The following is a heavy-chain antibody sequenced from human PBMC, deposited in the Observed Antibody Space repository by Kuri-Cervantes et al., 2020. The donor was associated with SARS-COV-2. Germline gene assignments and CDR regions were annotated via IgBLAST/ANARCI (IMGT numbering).Heavy chain of an antibody. CDR1: GGTFSSYA. V-gene: IGHV1-69*13. CDR3: ARASTYCSSTSCYDCYYMDV. D-gene: IGHD2-2*01. J-gene: IGHJ6*03. CDR2: IIPIFGTA. Sequence: SVKSCCKASGGTFSSYAISWVRHAPGQGLEWMGRIIPIFGTANYAQKFQGRVTITADESTSTAYMELSSLRSEDTAVYYCARASTYCSSTSCYDCYYMDVWGKGTTVTVSS.